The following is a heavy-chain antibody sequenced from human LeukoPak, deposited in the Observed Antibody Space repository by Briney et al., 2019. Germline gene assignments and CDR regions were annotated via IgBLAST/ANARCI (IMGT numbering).Heavy chain of an antibody. CDR2: ISTYNGNT. V-gene: IGHV1-18*01. Sequence: ASVKVSCKASGYTFTSYGISWVRQAPGQGVEWMGWISTYNGNTNYAQKLQGRVSMTTDTSTSTAYMELRSLRSDDTAVYYCARSSLAVAGSVFDYWGQGTLVTVS. J-gene: IGHJ4*02. D-gene: IGHD6-19*01. CDR1: GYTFTSYG. CDR3: ARSSLAVAGSVFDY.